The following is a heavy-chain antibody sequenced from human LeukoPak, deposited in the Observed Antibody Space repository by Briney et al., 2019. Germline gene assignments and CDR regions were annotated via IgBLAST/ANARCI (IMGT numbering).Heavy chain of an antibody. V-gene: IGHV4-59*08. D-gene: IGHD5-12*01. CDR1: AGSISSYY. Sequence: YPSETLSLTCTVAAGSISSYYWSWIRQPPGKGLEWIGYIYYSGSTNYNPSLKSRVTISVDTSKNQFSLKLSSVTAADTAVYYCARHGGAGSGYDFPYYYYGMDVWGQGTTVTVSS. CDR3: ARHGGAGSGYDFPYYYYGMDV. J-gene: IGHJ6*02. CDR2: IYYSGST.